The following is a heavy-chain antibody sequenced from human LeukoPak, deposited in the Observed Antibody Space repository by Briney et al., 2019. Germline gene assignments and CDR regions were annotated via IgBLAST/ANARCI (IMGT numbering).Heavy chain of an antibody. J-gene: IGHJ6*03. CDR3: ASGVWYSSSWYAVYYYYYMDV. CDR1: GYSFSTHW. CDR2: IIPIFGTA. D-gene: IGHD6-13*01. Sequence: ASVKVSCKASGYSFSTHWMHWVRQAPGQGLEWMGGIIPIFGTANYAQKFQGRVTITADESTSTAYMELSSLRSEDTAVYYCASGVWYSSSWYAVYYYYYMDVWGKGTTVTISS. V-gene: IGHV1-69*13.